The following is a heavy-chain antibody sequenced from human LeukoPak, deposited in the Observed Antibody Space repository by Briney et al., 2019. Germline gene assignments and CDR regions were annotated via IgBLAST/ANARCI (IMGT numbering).Heavy chain of an antibody. CDR3: VLLSLTPG. J-gene: IGHJ4*02. D-gene: IGHD3-10*01. CDR2: IGSSDSTT. Sequence: GGSLRLSCVASGFTFSSYEMNWVRQAPGKGLEWLSYIGSSDSTTRYADSVKGRFTISRDNAKNTLYLQMNSLRAEDTAVYYCVLLSLTPGWGQGTLVTVSS. V-gene: IGHV3-48*03. CDR1: GFTFSSYE.